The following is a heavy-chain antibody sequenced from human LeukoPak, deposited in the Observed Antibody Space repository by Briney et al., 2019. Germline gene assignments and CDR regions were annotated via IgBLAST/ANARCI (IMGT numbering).Heavy chain of an antibody. CDR2: IRYDGSNK. J-gene: IGHJ4*02. CDR3: ARDPHDYGDYYFDY. D-gene: IGHD4-17*01. CDR1: GFTFSSYG. V-gene: IGHV3-33*01. Sequence: PGGSLRLSCAASGFTFSSYGMHWVRQAPGKGLEWVAVIRYDGSNKYYADSVKGRFTISRDNSKNTLYLQMNSLRAEDTAVYYCARDPHDYGDYYFDYWGQGTLVTVSS.